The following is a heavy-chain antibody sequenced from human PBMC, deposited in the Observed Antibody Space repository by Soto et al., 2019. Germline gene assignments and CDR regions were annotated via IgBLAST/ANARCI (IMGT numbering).Heavy chain of an antibody. CDR2: ISYDGSNK. V-gene: IGHV3-30*03. D-gene: IGHD6-6*01. J-gene: IGHJ4*02. CDR3: AASSSPAAYFDY. Sequence: GGSLRLSCAASGFTFSSYGMHWVRQAPGKGLEWVAVISYDGSNKYYADSVKGRFTISRDNSKNTLYLQMNSLRAEDTAVYYCAASSSPAAYFDYWGQGTLVTVSS. CDR1: GFTFSSYG.